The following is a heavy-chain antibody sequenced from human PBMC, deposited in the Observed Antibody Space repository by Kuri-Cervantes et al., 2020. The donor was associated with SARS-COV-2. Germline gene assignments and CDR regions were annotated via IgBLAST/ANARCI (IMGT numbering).Heavy chain of an antibody. CDR1: GYTFTGYY. Sequence: ASVKVSCKASGYTFTGYYMHWVRQAPGQGLEWMGWINPNSGGTNYAQKFQGWVTMTRDTSISTAYMELSRLRSDDTAVYYCARSSMYREAEEHYYCYYGMDVWGQGTTVTVSS. D-gene: IGHD3-10*02. CDR3: ARSSMYREAEEHYYCYYGMDV. J-gene: IGHJ6*02. V-gene: IGHV1-2*04. CDR2: INPNSGGT.